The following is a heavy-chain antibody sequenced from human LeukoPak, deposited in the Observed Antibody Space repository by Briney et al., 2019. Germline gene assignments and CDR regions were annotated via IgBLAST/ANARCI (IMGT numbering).Heavy chain of an antibody. CDR1: GGTFTSYA. V-gene: IGHV1-69*15. D-gene: IGHD1-26*01. Sequence: ASVKVSCKTSGGTFTSYAIAWVRQAPGQGLEWMGKIIPISGTTNYAQKFQGRVTFTADESTSTAYMELSSLRSEDTALYYCARKLRLGGNWFDPWGQGTLVTVSS. CDR2: IIPISGTT. J-gene: IGHJ5*02. CDR3: ARKLRLGGNWFDP.